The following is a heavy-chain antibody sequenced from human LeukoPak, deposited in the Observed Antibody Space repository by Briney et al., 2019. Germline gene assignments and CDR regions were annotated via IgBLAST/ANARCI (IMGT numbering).Heavy chain of an antibody. D-gene: IGHD6-13*01. V-gene: IGHV1-69*05. CDR1: GGTFSSYA. CDR2: IIPIFGTA. J-gene: IGHJ6*03. CDR3: ARSSSPPPNNYYYYYMDV. Sequence: AASVKVSCKASGGTFSSYAISWVRQAPGQGLEWMGGIIPIFGTANYAQKFQGRVTITTDESTSTAYMELSSLRSEDTAVYYCARSSSPPPNNYYYYYMDVWGKGTTVTVSS.